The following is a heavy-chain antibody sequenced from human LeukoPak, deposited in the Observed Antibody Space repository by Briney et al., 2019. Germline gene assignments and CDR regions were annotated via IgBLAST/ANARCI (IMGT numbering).Heavy chain of an antibody. CDR2: IYRGGDT. D-gene: IGHD6-19*01. CDR3: ARAYSSGWYYFDY. Sequence: GGSLRLSCTASGFTVSNNYMSWVRQAPGKGLEWVSVIYRGGDTYYADSVKGRFTISRDNAKNSLYLQMNSLRDEDTAVYYCARAYSSGWYYFDYWGQGTLVTVSS. CDR1: GFTVSNNY. V-gene: IGHV3-53*01. J-gene: IGHJ4*02.